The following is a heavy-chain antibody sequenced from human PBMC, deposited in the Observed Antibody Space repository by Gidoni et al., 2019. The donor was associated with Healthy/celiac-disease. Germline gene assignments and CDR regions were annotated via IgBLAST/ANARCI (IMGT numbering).Heavy chain of an antibody. Sequence: QLQLQESGPGLVKPSETLSLTCTVSGGSISSSSYYRGWIRQPPGKGLEWIGSIYYSGSTYYNPSLKSRSTISVDTSKNQFSLKLSSGTAADTAVYYCARTVVPAAAKQYYYYGMDVWGQGTTVTVSS. CDR2: IYYSGST. CDR3: ARTVVPAAAKQYYYYGMDV. CDR1: GGSISSSSYY. V-gene: IGHV4-39*01. J-gene: IGHJ6*02. D-gene: IGHD2-2*01.